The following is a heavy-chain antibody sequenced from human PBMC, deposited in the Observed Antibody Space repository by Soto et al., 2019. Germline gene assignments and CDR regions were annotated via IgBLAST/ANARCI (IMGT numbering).Heavy chain of an antibody. CDR2: ISGSGAST. J-gene: IGHJ4*02. CDR3: AIYLVYSSSAGDY. CDR1: GFTFSSYA. V-gene: IGHV3-23*01. Sequence: EVQLLESGGGLVQPGGSLRLSCAASGFTFSSYAMSWVRQAPGKGLEWVSAISGSGASTYYADSVTGRFTISRHNSKNTLCQQMNSLRAEETAVYDCAIYLVYSSSAGDYWGQGTLVTVSS. D-gene: IGHD6-13*01.